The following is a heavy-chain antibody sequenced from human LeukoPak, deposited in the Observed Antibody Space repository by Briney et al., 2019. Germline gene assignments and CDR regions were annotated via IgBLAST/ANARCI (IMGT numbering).Heavy chain of an antibody. J-gene: IGHJ5*02. CDR3: ARLQLAAAGNRWFDP. V-gene: IGHV4-39*01. CDR2: IYYSGST. D-gene: IGHD6-13*01. Sequence: SETLSPTCTVSGGSISSGDYYWAWIRQPPGRGLEWIGSIYYSGSTYYNPSLTSRVTISVDTSKNQFSLRLSSVTAADTAVYYCARLQLAAAGNRWFDPWGQGTLVTVSS. CDR1: GGSISSGDYY.